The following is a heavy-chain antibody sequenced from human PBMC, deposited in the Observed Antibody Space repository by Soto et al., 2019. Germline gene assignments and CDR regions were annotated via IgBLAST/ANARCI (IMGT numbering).Heavy chain of an antibody. CDR1: GYTFTSYD. CDR2: MNPNSGNT. J-gene: IGHJ4*02. CDR3: ARPGEYGYYFDY. Sequence: QVQLVQSGAEVKKPGASVKVSCKASGYTFTSYDINWVRQATGQGLEWMGWMNPNSGNTGYAQKFQGRVTMTRNTSISTAYLELSSMGSEDTAVYYCARPGEYGYYFDYWGQGTLVTVSS. D-gene: IGHD3-10*01. V-gene: IGHV1-8*01.